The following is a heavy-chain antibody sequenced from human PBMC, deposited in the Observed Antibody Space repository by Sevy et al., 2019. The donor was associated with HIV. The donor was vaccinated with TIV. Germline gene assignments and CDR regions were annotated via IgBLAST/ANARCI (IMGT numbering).Heavy chain of an antibody. V-gene: IGHV4-39*01. Sequence: SETLSLTCTVSGGSINSRTSYWGWIRQPPGKGLEWIGISFYSGVTYYNPSLKSRVTISVDTSKNQFSLTLSSVTAADTAVYYCARLDATRPKGYYFDYWGQGTLVTVSS. CDR1: GGSINSRTSY. CDR3: ARLDATRPKGYYFDY. J-gene: IGHJ4*02. CDR2: SFYSGVT. D-gene: IGHD1-1*01.